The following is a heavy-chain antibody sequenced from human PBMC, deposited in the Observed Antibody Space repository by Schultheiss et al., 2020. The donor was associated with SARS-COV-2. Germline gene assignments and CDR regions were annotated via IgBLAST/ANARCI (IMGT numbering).Heavy chain of an antibody. CDR3: ARRADYYDSSGYYHWYFDL. D-gene: IGHD3-22*01. V-gene: IGHV4-34*01. CDR2: INHSGST. J-gene: IGHJ2*01. Sequence: SETLSLTCTVSGGSISSYYWSWIRQPPGKGLEWIGEINHSGSTNYNPSLKSRVTISVDTSKNQFSLKLSSVTAADTAVYYCARRADYYDSSGYYHWYFDLWGRGTLVTVSS. CDR1: GGSISSYY.